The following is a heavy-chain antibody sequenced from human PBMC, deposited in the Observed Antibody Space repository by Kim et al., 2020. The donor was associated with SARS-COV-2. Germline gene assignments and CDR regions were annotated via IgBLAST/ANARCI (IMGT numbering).Heavy chain of an antibody. Sequence: GGSLRLSCAASGFTFSSYSMNWVRQAPGKGLEWVSSISSSSSYIYYADSVKGRFTISRDNAKNSLYLQMNSLRAEDTAVYYCARDIPDYYDSSGYPGAFDIWGQGTMVTVSS. CDR3: ARDIPDYYDSSGYPGAFDI. CDR1: GFTFSSYS. J-gene: IGHJ3*02. V-gene: IGHV3-21*01. CDR2: ISSSSSYI. D-gene: IGHD3-22*01.